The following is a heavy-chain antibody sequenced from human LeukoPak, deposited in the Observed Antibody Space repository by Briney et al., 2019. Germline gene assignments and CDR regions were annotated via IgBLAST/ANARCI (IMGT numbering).Heavy chain of an antibody. V-gene: IGHV1-2*02. CDR3: ARRAREYSHDAFDI. J-gene: IGHJ3*02. CDR2: INPNIRGT. Sequence: GASVKVSCKASGYTFTDYYIHWVRQAPGQGLEWMGWINPNIRGTDSAQKLQGMFSMTRDTSISTAYMELSRLRSDDTAVYYCARRAREYSHDAFDIWGQGAMLADSS. D-gene: IGHD5-18*01. CDR1: GYTFTDYY.